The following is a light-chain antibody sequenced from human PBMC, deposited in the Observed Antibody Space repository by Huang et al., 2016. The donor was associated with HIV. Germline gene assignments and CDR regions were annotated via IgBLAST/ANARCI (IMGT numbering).Light chain of an antibody. CDR3: QQRSDWPRT. V-gene: IGKV3-11*01. Sequence: EIVLTQSPATLSLSPGERATLSCRASQSVGSYLAWYQQKPGQSPSRLLFDASNRATGIPARVSGSGSGTDFTLTISSLEPEDFAVYYCQQRSDWPRTFGQGTKVEIK. CDR1: QSVGSY. J-gene: IGKJ1*01. CDR2: DAS.